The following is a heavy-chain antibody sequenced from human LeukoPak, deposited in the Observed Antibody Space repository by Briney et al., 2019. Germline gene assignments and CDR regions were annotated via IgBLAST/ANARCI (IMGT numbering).Heavy chain of an antibody. CDR3: ARHGSYGSGNYYNAPIDY. CDR2: IYYSGST. Sequence: SETLSLTCTVSGGSISSSSYYWGWIRQPPGEGLEWIGNIYYSGSTYYNPSLKSRVTISVDTSKNQFSLKLSSVTAADTAVYYCARHGSYGSGNYYNAPIDYWGQGTLVTVSS. V-gene: IGHV4-39*01. J-gene: IGHJ4*02. D-gene: IGHD3-10*01. CDR1: GGSISSSSYY.